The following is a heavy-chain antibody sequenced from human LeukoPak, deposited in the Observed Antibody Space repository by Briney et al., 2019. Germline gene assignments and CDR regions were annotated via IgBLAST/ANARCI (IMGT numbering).Heavy chain of an antibody. J-gene: IGHJ1*01. Sequence: PSETLSLTCTLSGGSISTYYWSWIRQPPGKGLEWIGYIYHSGSTNYNPSLKSRVAISVDRSKNQFSLKLSSVTAADTAVYYCASIIPEEYFQHWGQGTLVTVSS. V-gene: IGHV4-59*12. CDR3: ASIIPEEYFQH. CDR1: GGSISTYY. D-gene: IGHD1-14*01. CDR2: IYHSGST.